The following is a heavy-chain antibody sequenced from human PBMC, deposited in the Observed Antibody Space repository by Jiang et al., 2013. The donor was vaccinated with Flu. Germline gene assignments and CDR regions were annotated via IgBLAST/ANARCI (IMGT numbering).Heavy chain of an antibody. D-gene: IGHD6-6*01. CDR2: IRNDATTT. CDR3: ARDFYSMSSYPWDYNFNYMDV. Sequence: GLVWVSRIRNDATTTTYADSVKGRFTISRDNAKNTVYLQMNNLRAEDTAVYFCARDFYSMSSYPWDYNFNYMDVWGTGDLGHRLL. J-gene: IGHJ6*03. V-gene: IGHV3-74*03.